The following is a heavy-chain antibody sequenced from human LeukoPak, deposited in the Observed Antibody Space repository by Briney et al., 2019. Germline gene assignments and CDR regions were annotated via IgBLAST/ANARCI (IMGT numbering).Heavy chain of an antibody. CDR2: ISYDGSNK. CDR1: GVTFSSYG. D-gene: IGHD3-16*01. CDR3: ARDPGWGALDY. Sequence: PGGSLRLSCAASGVTFSSYGMHWVRQAPGKGLEWVAVISYDGSNKYYADSVKGRFTISRDNSKNTLYLQMSSLRVEDTAVYYCARDPGWGALDYWGQGALVIVSS. J-gene: IGHJ4*02. V-gene: IGHV3-30*03.